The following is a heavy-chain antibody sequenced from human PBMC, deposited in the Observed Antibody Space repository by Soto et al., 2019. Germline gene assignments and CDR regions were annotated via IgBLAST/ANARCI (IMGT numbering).Heavy chain of an antibody. V-gene: IGHV4-31*03. D-gene: IGHD1-26*01. Sequence: QVQLQESGPGLVKPSQTLSLTCTVSGGSISSGGYYWSWIRQHPGQGLEWIGYIYYSGSTYYNPSLKSRVTISVDPSKNQFSLKLSSVTAADTAVYYCARVAPYPLGRSVDYWGQGTLVTVSS. J-gene: IGHJ4*02. CDR2: IYYSGST. CDR1: GGSISSGGYY. CDR3: ARVAPYPLGRSVDY.